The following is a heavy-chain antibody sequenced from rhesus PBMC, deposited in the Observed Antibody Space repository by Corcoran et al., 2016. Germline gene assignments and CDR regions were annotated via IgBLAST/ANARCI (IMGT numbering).Heavy chain of an antibody. J-gene: IGHJ4*01. D-gene: IGHD6-13*01. CDR3: ATGYSSWSHYFDY. CDR2: FYGSGSST. V-gene: IGHV4-160*01. Sequence: QVQLQESGPGLVKPSETLSLTCAVSGGSFSSYWWGWIRQPPGKGLEWFGRFYGSGSSTEYNPSLNSPATISRDTSKNQFSLKLSSVTAADTAVYYCATGYSSWSHYFDYWGQGVLVTVSS. CDR1: GGSFSSYW.